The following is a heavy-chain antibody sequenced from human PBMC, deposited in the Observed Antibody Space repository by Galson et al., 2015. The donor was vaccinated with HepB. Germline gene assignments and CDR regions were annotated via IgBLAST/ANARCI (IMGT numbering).Heavy chain of an antibody. V-gene: IGHV3-7*01. D-gene: IGHD3-3*01. CDR2: IKQDGSEK. Sequence: SLRLSCAASGFTFSSYWMSWVRQAPGKGLEWVANIKQDGSEKYYVDSVKGRFTISRDNAKNSLYLQMNSLRAEDTAVYYCARDTISLRFLEWLFHYWGQGTLVTVSS. CDR1: GFTFSSYW. CDR3: ARDTISLRFLEWLFHY. J-gene: IGHJ4*02.